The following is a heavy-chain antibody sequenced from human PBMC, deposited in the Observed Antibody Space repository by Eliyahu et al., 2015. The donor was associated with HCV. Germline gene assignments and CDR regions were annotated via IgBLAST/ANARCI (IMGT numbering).Heavy chain of an antibody. J-gene: IGHJ6*02. D-gene: IGHD3-10*01. V-gene: IGHV4-31*03. CDR2: IYYTGSS. CDR1: GXSISSGGYF. CDR3: ARESRLPIGDYGLDL. Sequence: QVQLQESGPGLVKPSQTLSLTCTVSGXSISSGGYFWTWIRQHPGKGLEWIGYIYYTGSSNYNPSLKSRVTMSVDTSKNQFSLKLSSVTVADTAVYYCARESRLPIGDYGLDLWAKGPRSPSP.